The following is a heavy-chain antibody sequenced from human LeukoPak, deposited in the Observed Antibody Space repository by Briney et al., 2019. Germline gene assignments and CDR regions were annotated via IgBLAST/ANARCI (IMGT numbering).Heavy chain of an antibody. CDR2: IDTSSTTM. Sequence: GGSLRLSCAASGLTFSKYSMTWVRQAPGKGLEWVSFIDTSSTTMYYTDSVKGRFTISRDNAENSLYLQMNSLKVEDTAIYYCARDNWVDCWGQGTLVTVSS. CDR1: GLTFSKYS. V-gene: IGHV3-48*04. J-gene: IGHJ5*01. CDR3: ARDNWVDC.